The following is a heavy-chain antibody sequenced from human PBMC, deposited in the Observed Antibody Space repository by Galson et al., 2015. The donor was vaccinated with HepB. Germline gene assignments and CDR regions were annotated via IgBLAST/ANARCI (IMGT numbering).Heavy chain of an antibody. V-gene: IGHV1-69*13. CDR2: IIPIFGTA. J-gene: IGHJ4*02. D-gene: IGHD6-6*01. CDR3: AREASYSSSPGDFDY. Sequence: SVKVSCKASGGTFSSYAISWVRQAPGQGLEWMGGIIPIFGTANYAQKFQGRVTITADESTSTAYMELSSLRSEDTAVYYCAREASYSSSPGDFDYWGQGTLVTVSS. CDR1: GGTFSSYA.